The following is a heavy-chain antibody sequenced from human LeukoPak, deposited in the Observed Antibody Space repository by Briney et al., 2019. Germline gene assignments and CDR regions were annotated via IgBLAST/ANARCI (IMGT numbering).Heavy chain of an antibody. CDR1: GGSVSSGSYY. J-gene: IGHJ6*02. CDR2: IFNSGST. CDR3: ARDEVVFHTDSYRYYYGTDV. D-gene: IGHD3-22*01. Sequence: SETLSLTCTVAGGSVSSGSYYWTWIRQSPGKGLEWIGYIFNSGSTNYNPSLKSRVTIALDASKNQFSLKLSSVTAADTAIYYCARDEVVFHTDSYRYYYGTDVWGLGTTVTVSS. V-gene: IGHV4-61*01.